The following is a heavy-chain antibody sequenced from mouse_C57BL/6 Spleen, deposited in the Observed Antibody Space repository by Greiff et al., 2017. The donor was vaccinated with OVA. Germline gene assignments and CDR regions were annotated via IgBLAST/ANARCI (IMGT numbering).Heavy chain of an antibody. J-gene: IGHJ2*01. CDR2: IYPGGGDT. D-gene: IGHD1-1*01. Sequence: QVQLKQSGPELVKPGASVKISCKASGYAFSSSWMNWVKQRPGQGLEWIGRIYPGGGDTNYNGKFKGKATLTADKSSSTAYMQLSSLTSEDSAVYFCARFYYGSSPFDDWGQGTTLTVSS. CDR1: GYAFSSSW. V-gene: IGHV1-82*01. CDR3: ARFYYGSSPFDD.